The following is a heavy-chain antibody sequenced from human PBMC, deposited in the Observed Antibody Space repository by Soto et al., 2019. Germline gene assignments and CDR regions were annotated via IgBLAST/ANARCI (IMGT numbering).Heavy chain of an antibody. CDR1: GFTFSSYA. CDR2: ISGSGGST. J-gene: IGHJ4*02. D-gene: IGHD1-1*01. V-gene: IGHV3-23*01. Sequence: EVQLLESGGGLVQPGGSLRLSCAASGFTFSSYAMSWVRQAPGKGLERVSAISGSGGSTYYADSVKGRFTISRDNSKNTLYLQMNSLRAEDTAVYYCAKDNMGTSDFDYWGQGTLVTVSS. CDR3: AKDNMGTSDFDY.